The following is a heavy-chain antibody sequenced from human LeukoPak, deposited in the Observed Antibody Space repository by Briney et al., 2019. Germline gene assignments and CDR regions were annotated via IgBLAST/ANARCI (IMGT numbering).Heavy chain of an antibody. J-gene: IGHJ4*02. CDR3: TRLGRYYDSDY. V-gene: IGHV3-73*01. Sequence: GGSLKLSCAASGFTSSGSAMHWVRQASGKGLEWVGRIRSKANSYATAYAASVKGRFTISRDDSTNTAYLQMNSVKTEDTAVYYCTRLGRYYDSDYWGEGSLVTVSS. CDR1: GFTSSGSA. D-gene: IGHD3-22*01. CDR2: IRSKANSYAT.